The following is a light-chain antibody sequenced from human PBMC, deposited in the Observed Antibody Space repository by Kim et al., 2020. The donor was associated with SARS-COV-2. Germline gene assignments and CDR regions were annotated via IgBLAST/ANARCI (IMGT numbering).Light chain of an antibody. CDR3: QQRGS. CDR2: DAS. CDR1: QGVSNY. Sequence: EIVLWQSPGTLSLSPGDRATLSCRASQGVSNYLAWYQQKPGQAPRLLIYDASKRAAGIPARFSGSGSGTDFTLTISRLEPGDSAVYFCQQRGSFGQGTRLEIK. J-gene: IGKJ5*01. V-gene: IGKV3-11*01.